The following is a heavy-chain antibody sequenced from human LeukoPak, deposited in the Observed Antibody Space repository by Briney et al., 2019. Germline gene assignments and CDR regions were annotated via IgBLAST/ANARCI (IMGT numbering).Heavy chain of an antibody. Sequence: ASVKVSCKASGYTFTGYYMHWVRQAPGQGLEWMGWINPSSGGTNYAQKFQGRVTMTRDTSISTAYMELSRLRSDDTAVYYCARWCIAAAGNKYNWFDPWGQGTLVTVSS. CDR1: GYTFTGYY. J-gene: IGHJ5*02. CDR3: ARWCIAAAGNKYNWFDP. V-gene: IGHV1-2*02. CDR2: INPSSGGT. D-gene: IGHD6-13*01.